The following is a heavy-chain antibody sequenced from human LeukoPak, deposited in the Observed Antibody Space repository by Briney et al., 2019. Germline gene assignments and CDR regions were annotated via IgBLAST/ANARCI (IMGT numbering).Heavy chain of an antibody. V-gene: IGHV1-24*01. Sequence: ASVKVSCKVSGYTLTELSMHWVRQAPGKGLEWMGGFDPEDGETIYAQKFHGRVTMTEDTSTDTAYMELSSLRSEDTAVYYCATSSSSWYSLQYFDYWGQGTLVTVSS. CDR2: FDPEDGET. J-gene: IGHJ4*02. CDR1: GYTLTELS. CDR3: ATSSSSWYSLQYFDY. D-gene: IGHD6-13*01.